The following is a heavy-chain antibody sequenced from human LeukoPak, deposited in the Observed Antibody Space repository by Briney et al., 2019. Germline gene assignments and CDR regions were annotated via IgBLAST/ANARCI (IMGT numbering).Heavy chain of an antibody. V-gene: IGHV3-23*01. Sequence: GGSLRLSCAASGFTFSSYAMSWVRQAPGKGLEWVSGISGSGGSTYYADSVKGRFTISRDNSKNTLYLQMNSLRAEGTAVYYCAKCHLTSYCVGDYWGQGTLVTVSS. CDR3: AKCHLTSYCVGDY. CDR1: GFTFSSYA. CDR2: ISGSGGST. D-gene: IGHD2-21*01. J-gene: IGHJ4*02.